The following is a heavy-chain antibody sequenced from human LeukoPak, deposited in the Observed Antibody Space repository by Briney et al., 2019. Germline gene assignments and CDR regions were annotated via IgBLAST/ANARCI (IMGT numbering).Heavy chain of an antibody. D-gene: IGHD2-21*02. J-gene: IGHJ4*02. Sequence: SVKVSCKASGGTFSSYTISWVRQAPGQGLEWMGRIIPIFGTANYAQKFQGRVTITTDESTSTAYMELSSLRSEDTAVYYCARAYCGGDCYSYFDYWGQGTLVTVSS. CDR2: IIPIFGTA. CDR1: GGTFSSYT. V-gene: IGHV1-69*05. CDR3: ARAYCGGDCYSYFDY.